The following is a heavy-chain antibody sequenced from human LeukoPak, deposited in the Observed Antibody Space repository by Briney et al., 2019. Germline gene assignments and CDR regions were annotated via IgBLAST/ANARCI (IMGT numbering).Heavy chain of an antibody. J-gene: IGHJ6*02. CDR3: ARGPNDIAAAGLYGVDV. Sequence: SETLSLTCAVYGGPFSGYYWSWIRQPPGKGLEWIGEINHSGSTNYNPSLKSRVTISVDTSKNQFSLKLSSVTAADTAVYYCARGPNDIAAAGLYGVDVWGQGTTVTVSS. D-gene: IGHD6-13*01. V-gene: IGHV4-34*01. CDR1: GGPFSGYY. CDR2: INHSGST.